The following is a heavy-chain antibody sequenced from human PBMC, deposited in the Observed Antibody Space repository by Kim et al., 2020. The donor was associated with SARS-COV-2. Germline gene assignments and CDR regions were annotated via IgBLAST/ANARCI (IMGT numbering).Heavy chain of an antibody. J-gene: IGHJ4*02. Sequence: SVKVSCKASGGTFSSYAISWVRHAPGQGLEWMGGIIPIFGATNYAQKFQGRVTITADESTSTAYMELSSLRSADTAVYYCARAPSQWLGYYFDYWGQGTLVTVSS. CDR3: ARAPSQWLGYYFDY. D-gene: IGHD6-19*01. V-gene: IGHV1-69*13. CDR2: IIPIFGAT. CDR1: GGTFSSYA.